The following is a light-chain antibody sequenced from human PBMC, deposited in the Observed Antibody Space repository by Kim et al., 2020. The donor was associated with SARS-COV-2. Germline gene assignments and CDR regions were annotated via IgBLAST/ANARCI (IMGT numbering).Light chain of an antibody. CDR3: QVWDGNSDRPI. J-gene: IGLJ2*01. V-gene: IGLV3-21*01. Sequence: APGETATIPCGGDNIATKRVHWYQQKPGQAPVMVVYFDSDRPSEIPERFSGSNSGNAATLTISRVEVGDEADFYCQVWDGNSDRPIFGGGTQLTVL. CDR1: NIATKR. CDR2: FDS.